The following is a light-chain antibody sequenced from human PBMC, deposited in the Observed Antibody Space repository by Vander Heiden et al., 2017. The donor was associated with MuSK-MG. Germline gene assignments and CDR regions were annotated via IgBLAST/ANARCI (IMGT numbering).Light chain of an antibody. V-gene: IGKV1-39*01. CDR1: QAIARY. Sequence: DIQMTQSPSSLSASVGDRGTITCRASQAIARYLYWYQQKPGKAPHLLIYAASSLQSGVPSRFSGSGSGTDFSLSISSLQPEDFATYYCQHNNRTPNTFGQGTKLEIK. J-gene: IGKJ2*01. CDR3: QHNNRTPNT. CDR2: AAS.